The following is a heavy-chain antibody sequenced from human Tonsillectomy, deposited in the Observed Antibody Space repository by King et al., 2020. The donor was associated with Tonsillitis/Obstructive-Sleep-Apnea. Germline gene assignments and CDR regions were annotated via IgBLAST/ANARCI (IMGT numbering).Heavy chain of an antibody. CDR2: IYYSGST. CDR3: ARDMVLEAGGDAFDI. V-gene: IGHV4-59*01. D-gene: IGHD2-8*01. CDR1: GGSISSYY. Sequence: VQLQESGPGLVKPSETLSLTCTVSGGSISSYYWSWIRQPPGKGLEWIGYIYYSGSTNYNPSLKNRVNISVDTSKNQFSLKLSSVTAADTAVYYCARDMVLEAGGDAFDIWGQGTMVTVSS. J-gene: IGHJ3*02.